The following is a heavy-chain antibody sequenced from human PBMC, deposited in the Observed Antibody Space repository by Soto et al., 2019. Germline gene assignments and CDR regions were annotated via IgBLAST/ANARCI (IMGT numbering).Heavy chain of an antibody. CDR2: IYSGGST. Sequence: PGGALRLSCAASGLTVSSNYMSWVRQAPGKGLEWVSVIYSGGSTYYADSVKGRFTISRDNSKNTLYLQMNSLRAEDTAVYYCARGHYSFGVLYGMGVWGQGTTLTVSS. V-gene: IGHV3-53*01. J-gene: IGHJ6*02. CDR1: GLTVSSNY. D-gene: IGHD3-3*01. CDR3: ARGHYSFGVLYGMGV.